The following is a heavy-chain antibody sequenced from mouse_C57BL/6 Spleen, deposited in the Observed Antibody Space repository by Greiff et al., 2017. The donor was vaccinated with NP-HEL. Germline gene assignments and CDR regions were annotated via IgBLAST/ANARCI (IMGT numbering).Heavy chain of an antibody. V-gene: IGHV1-59*01. J-gene: IGHJ4*01. Sequence: QVQLQQPGAELVRPGTSVKLSCKASGYTFTSYWMHWVKQRPGQGLEWIGVIDPSDSYTNYNQKFKGKATLTVDTSSSTAYMQLSSLTSEDSAVDYCARASYYGSNYAMDYWGQGTSVTVSS. CDR2: IDPSDSYT. CDR3: ARASYYGSNYAMDY. D-gene: IGHD1-1*01. CDR1: GYTFTSYW.